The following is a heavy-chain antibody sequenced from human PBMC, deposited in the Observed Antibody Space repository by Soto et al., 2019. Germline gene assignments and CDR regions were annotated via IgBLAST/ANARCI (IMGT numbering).Heavy chain of an antibody. D-gene: IGHD2-2*02. CDR3: AKGVKSVVPAAISNDY. J-gene: IGHJ4*02. Sequence: EVQLLESGGGLVQPGGSLRLSCAASGFTFSSYAMSWVRQAPGKGLEWVSAISGSGGSTYYADSVKGRFTISRDNSKNTLYLQMNSLRAEDTAVYYCAKGVKSVVPAAISNDYWGQGTLVTVSS. CDR2: ISGSGGST. V-gene: IGHV3-23*01. CDR1: GFTFSSYA.